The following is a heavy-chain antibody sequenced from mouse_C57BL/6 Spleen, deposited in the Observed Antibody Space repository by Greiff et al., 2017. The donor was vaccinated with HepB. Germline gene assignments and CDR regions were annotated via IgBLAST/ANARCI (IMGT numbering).Heavy chain of an antibody. CDR1: GFTFSSYT. CDR3: ARHGPLPVWSLGY. D-gene: IGHD2-10*02. Sequence: EVRVVESGGGLVKPGGSLKLSCAASGFTFSSYTMSWVRQTPEKRLEWVATISGGGGNTYYPDSVKGRFTISRDNAKNTLYLQMSSLRSEDTALYYCARHGPLPVWSLGYWGQSTTLTVSS. V-gene: IGHV5-9*01. CDR2: ISGGGGNT. J-gene: IGHJ2*01.